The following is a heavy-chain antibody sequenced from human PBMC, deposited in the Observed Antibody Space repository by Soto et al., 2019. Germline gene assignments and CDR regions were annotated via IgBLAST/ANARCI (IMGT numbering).Heavy chain of an antibody. CDR2: IYWDDDK. CDR1: GFSLSTSGVG. J-gene: IGHJ6*02. Sequence: QITLKESGPTLVKPTQTLTLTCTFSGFSLSTSGVGVGWIRQPPGKALEWLALIYWDDDKRYSPSLKSRLTRTKDTSKSQVVLTMTNMDPVDTATYYCAHMEPYYYGSGSYTLMDVWGQGTTVTVSS. CDR3: AHMEPYYYGSGSYTLMDV. D-gene: IGHD3-10*01. V-gene: IGHV2-5*02.